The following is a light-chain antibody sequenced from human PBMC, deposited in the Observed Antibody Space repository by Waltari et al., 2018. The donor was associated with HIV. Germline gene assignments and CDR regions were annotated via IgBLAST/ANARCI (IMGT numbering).Light chain of an antibody. Sequence: EIVLTQSPDTLSLSPGERATLSCRASQSVSSSYLAWYQQKPGQAPRLLIYGASSRATGIPDRFSGSGSGTDFTLTISRLEPEDFAVYYCQQYGSSPRFGPGTKVDIK. CDR2: GAS. V-gene: IGKV3-20*01. J-gene: IGKJ3*01. CDR1: QSVSSSY. CDR3: QQYGSSPR.